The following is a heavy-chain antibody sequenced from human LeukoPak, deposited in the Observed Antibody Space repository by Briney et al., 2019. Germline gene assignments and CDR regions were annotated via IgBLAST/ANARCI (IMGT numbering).Heavy chain of an antibody. D-gene: IGHD3-22*01. J-gene: IGHJ4*02. CDR2: ITGNGGET. CDR3: AKGPLLGSGYHPDY. Sequence: GGSLRLSCTVTGFTFASVAMTWVRQAPGKGLEWVSTITGNGGETYYADSVKGRFTISRDYSKNMLHLQMNSLRVEDTAIYYYAKGPLLGSGYHPDYWGQGTLVTVSS. V-gene: IGHV3-23*01. CDR1: GFTFASVA.